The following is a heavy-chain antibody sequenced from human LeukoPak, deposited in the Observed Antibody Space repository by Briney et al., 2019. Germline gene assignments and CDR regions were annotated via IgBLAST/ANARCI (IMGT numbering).Heavy chain of an antibody. CDR2: ISGSGGST. Sequence: AGGSLRLSCAASGFTFSTYGMSWVRQAPGKGLEWVSAISGSGGSTYYADSVKGRFTISRDNSKNTLYLQMNSLRAEDTAVYYCAKDNDSSGWYYYYGMDVWGQGTTVTVSS. CDR3: AKDNDSSGWYYYYGMDV. J-gene: IGHJ6*02. V-gene: IGHV3-23*01. D-gene: IGHD6-19*01. CDR1: GFTFSTYG.